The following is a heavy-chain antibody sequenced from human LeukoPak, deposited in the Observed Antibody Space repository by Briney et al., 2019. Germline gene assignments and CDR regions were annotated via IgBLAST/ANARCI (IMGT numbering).Heavy chain of an antibody. CDR3: ARGDGIYSSGYYFAY. Sequence: GGSLRLSCAASGFTFSSYSMNWVRQAPGKGLEWVSYISSSSSTIYYADSVKGRFTISRDNAKNSLYLQMNSLRAEDTAVYYWARGDGIYSSGYYFAYGGQGPLVTVSS. CDR2: ISSSSSTI. J-gene: IGHJ4*02. D-gene: IGHD6-19*01. V-gene: IGHV3-48*01. CDR1: GFTFSSYS.